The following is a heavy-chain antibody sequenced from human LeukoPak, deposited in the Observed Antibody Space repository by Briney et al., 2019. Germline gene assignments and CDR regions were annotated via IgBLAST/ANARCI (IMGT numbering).Heavy chain of an antibody. CDR1: GGSFSGCY. CDR3: ARLYLPAKRFDY. Sequence: SETLSLTCAVYGGSFSGCYWSWLRQPPGKGLEWIGEINHSGSTNYNPSLKSRVTISVDTSKNQFSLKLSSVTAADTAVYYCARLYLPAKRFDYWGQGTLVTVSS. CDR2: INHSGST. V-gene: IGHV4-34*01. J-gene: IGHJ4*02. D-gene: IGHD6-25*01.